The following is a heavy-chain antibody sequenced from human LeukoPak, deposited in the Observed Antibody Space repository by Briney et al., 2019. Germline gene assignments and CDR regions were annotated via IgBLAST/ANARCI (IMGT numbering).Heavy chain of an antibody. J-gene: IGHJ3*02. Sequence: SETLSLTCAVYGGSFSGYYWSWIRQPAGKGLEWIGSIYYSGSTYYNPSLKSRVTISVDTSKNQFSLTLSSVPAADTAVYYCARHDTYCSSTSCYTSSTPDDAFDIWGQGTMVTVSS. CDR1: GGSFSGYY. V-gene: IGHV4-59*05. CDR2: IYYSGST. D-gene: IGHD2-2*02. CDR3: ARHDTYCSSTSCYTSSTPDDAFDI.